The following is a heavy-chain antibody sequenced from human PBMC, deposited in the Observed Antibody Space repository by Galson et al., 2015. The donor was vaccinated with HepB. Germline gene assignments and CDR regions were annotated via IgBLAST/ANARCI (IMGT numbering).Heavy chain of an antibody. CDR2: IDPSDSYT. J-gene: IGHJ6*02. V-gene: IGHV5-10-1*01. D-gene: IGHD5-18*01. CDR3: ASSYWIQLSNYYGMDV. CDR1: GYSFTSYW. Sequence: QSGAEVKKPGESLRISCKGSGYSFTSYWISWVRQMPGKGLEWMGRIDPSDSYTNYSPSFQGHVTISADKSISTAYLQWSSLKASDTAMYYCASSYWIQLSNYYGMDVWGQGTTVTVSS.